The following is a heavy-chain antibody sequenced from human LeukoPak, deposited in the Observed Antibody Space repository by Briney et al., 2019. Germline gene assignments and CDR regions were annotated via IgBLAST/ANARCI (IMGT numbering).Heavy chain of an antibody. CDR1: GGSISSSSYY. J-gene: IGHJ3*02. CDR3: ARGPYSYDSSGAFDI. V-gene: IGHV4-39*07. CDR2: IYYSGST. D-gene: IGHD3-22*01. Sequence: PSETLSPTCTVSGGSISSSSYYWGWIRQPPGKGLEWIGSIYYSGSTYYNPSLKSRVTISVDTSKNQFSLKLSSVTAADTAVYFCARGPYSYDSSGAFDIWGQGTMVTVSS.